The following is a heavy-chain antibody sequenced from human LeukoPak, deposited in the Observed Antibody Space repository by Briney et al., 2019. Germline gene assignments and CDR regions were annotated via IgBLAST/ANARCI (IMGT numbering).Heavy chain of an antibody. V-gene: IGHV3-53*01. D-gene: IGHD1-26*01. CDR1: GFTFSSYG. J-gene: IGHJ4*02. CDR3: ALGATIRVFDY. CDR2: IYSGGST. Sequence: PGGSLRLSCAASGFTFSSYGMSWVRQAPGKGLEWVSLIYSGGSTYYADSVKGRFTISRDNSKNTLSLQMNSLRAEDTAVYYCALGATIRVFDYWGQGTLVTVSS.